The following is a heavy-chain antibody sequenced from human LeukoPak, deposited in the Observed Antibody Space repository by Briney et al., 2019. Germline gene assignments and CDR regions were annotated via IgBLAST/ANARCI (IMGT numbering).Heavy chain of an antibody. CDR2: IYHGGAT. CDR3: ARVGRTTTVTIVFWFDP. J-gene: IGHJ5*02. CDR1: DYSISSDYF. V-gene: IGHV4-38-2*02. D-gene: IGHD4-17*01. Sequence: PSETLSLTCTVSDYSISSDYFWGWIRRPPGKGLEWIGSIYHGGATYSNPSLKSRVTMSVDTSKNQFSLKLTSVTAADTAVYYCARVGRTTTVTIVFWFDPWGQGTLVTVSS.